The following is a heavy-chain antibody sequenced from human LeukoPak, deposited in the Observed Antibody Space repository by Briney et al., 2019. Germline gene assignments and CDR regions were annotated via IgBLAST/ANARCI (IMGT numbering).Heavy chain of an antibody. J-gene: IGHJ6*02. CDR3: ARVQALATISSYYYGMDV. CDR1: GGTFSSYA. D-gene: IGHD5-12*01. CDR2: IIPIFGTA. Sequence: GSSVKVSCKASGGTFSSYAISWVRQAPGQGLEWMGGIIPIFGTANYAQKFQGRVTITADESTSTAYMELSSLRSEDTAVYYCARVQALATISSYYYGMDVWGQGTTVTVSS. V-gene: IGHV1-69*01.